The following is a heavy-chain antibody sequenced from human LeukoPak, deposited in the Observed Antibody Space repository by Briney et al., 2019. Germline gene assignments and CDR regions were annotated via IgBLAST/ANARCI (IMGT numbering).Heavy chain of an antibody. D-gene: IGHD3-10*01. CDR2: MNPNSGNT. CDR1: GYTFTSYD. V-gene: IGHV1-8*01. CDR3: ARDVTIVRDSRDWFDP. J-gene: IGHJ5*02. Sequence: ASVKVSCKASGYTFTSYDINWVRQATGQGLEWMGWMNPNSGNTGYAQKFQGRVTMTRNTSISTAYMELSSLRSEDTAVYYCARDVTIVRDSRDWFDPWGQGTLVTVSS.